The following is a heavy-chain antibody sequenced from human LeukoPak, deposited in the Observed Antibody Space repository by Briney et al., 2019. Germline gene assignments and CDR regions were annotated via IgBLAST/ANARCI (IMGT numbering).Heavy chain of an antibody. D-gene: IGHD2-2*01. V-gene: IGHV1-8*01. J-gene: IGHJ6*03. Sequence: ASVKVSCKASGYTFTSYDINWVRQATGQGLEWMGWMNPNSGNTGYAQKFQGRVTMTRDTSISTAYMELSRLRSDDTAVYYCARDGIVVVPAAISDYYYYMDVWGKGTTVTVSS. CDR1: GYTFTSYD. CDR2: MNPNSGNT. CDR3: ARDGIVVVPAAISDYYYYMDV.